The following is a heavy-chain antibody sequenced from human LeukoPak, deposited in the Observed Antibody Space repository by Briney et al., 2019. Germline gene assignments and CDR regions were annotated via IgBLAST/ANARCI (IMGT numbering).Heavy chain of an antibody. Sequence: SETLSLTCTVSGGSISSYYWSWIRQPPGKGLEWIGYIYYSGSTNYNPSLKSRVTISVDTSKNQFSLKLSSVTAADTAVYYCAREPYYDILTGTVDYWGQGTLVTVSS. CDR1: GGSISSYY. CDR3: AREPYYDILTGTVDY. J-gene: IGHJ4*02. V-gene: IGHV4-59*12. CDR2: IYYSGST. D-gene: IGHD3-9*01.